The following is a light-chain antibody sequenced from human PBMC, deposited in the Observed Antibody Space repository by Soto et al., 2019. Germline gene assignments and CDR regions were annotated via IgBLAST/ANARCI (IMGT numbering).Light chain of an antibody. CDR1: QTVSSNF. CDR2: GAS. Sequence: EIVLTQSPGTLSLSPGDRATLSCIASQTVSSNFLAWYQQRPAQAPRLLIHGASTRATGITDRFSGSVSGTDFTLTISGLEPEDFAVYYCQQYGSSPATFGQGTKVDIK. V-gene: IGKV3-20*01. CDR3: QQYGSSPAT. J-gene: IGKJ1*01.